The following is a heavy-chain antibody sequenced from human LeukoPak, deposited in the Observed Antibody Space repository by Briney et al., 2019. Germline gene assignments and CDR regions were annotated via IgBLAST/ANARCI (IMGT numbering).Heavy chain of an antibody. D-gene: IGHD5-18*01. J-gene: IGHJ4*02. Sequence: GGSLRLSCAASGFNFSSYSMNWVRQAPGKGLEWVSSISSSGSYIYYADSVKGRFTISRDNAKNSLSLQMNSLRAEDTALYYCARGKAAGYSYGCDFWGQGILVTVSS. CDR3: ARGKAAGYSYGCDF. CDR1: GFNFSSYS. CDR2: ISSSGSYI. V-gene: IGHV3-21*01.